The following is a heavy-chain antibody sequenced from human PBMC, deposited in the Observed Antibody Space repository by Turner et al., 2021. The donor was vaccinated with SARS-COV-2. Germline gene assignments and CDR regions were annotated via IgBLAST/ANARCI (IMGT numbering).Heavy chain of an antibody. CDR3: ARGMFRFGGVIVRPFDY. CDR2: MSPNSGNT. CDR1: GYTFTNYD. Sequence: QVQLVQSGAEVKKPGASVKLSCKASGYTFTNYDINWVRQATGQGLEWMGWMSPNSGNTGYAQKFQGRVTMTRNTSISTAYMELSSLRSEDTAVYYCARGMFRFGGVIVRPFDYWGQGTLVTVSS. V-gene: IGHV1-8*01. J-gene: IGHJ4*02. D-gene: IGHD3-16*02.